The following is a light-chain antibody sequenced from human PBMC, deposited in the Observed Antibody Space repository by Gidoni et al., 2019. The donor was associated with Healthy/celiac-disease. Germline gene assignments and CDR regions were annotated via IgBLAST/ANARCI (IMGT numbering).Light chain of an antibody. CDR1: QSVSSY. Sequence: EMVLPQSPATLSLSPGERATLSCRASQSVSSYLAWYQQKPGQAPRLLIYDASNRATGIPARFSGSGSGTDFTLTISSLEPEDFAVYYCQQRSNWPPFGQGTKVEIK. CDR2: DAS. J-gene: IGKJ1*01. V-gene: IGKV3-11*01. CDR3: QQRSNWPP.